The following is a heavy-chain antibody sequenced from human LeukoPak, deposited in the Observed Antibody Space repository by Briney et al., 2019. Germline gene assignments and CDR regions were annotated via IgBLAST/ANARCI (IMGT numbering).Heavy chain of an antibody. CDR2: INPNSGGT. J-gene: IGHJ4*02. CDR1: GYTFTGYY. V-gene: IGHV1-2*02. Sequence: ASVKVSCKASGYTFTGYYMHWVRQAPGQGLEWMGWINPNSGGTNYAQKFQGRVTMTRDTSISTAYMELSRLRSDDTAVYYCARDRFRAHYDILTGYSGFDYWGQGTLVTVSS. CDR3: ARDRFRAHYDILTGYSGFDY. D-gene: IGHD3-9*01.